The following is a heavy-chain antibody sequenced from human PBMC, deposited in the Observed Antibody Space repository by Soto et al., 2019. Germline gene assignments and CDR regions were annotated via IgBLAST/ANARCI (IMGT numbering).Heavy chain of an antibody. CDR1: GFTFSSYE. D-gene: IGHD6-19*01. CDR3: ASWGGGWLDGQH. J-gene: IGHJ1*01. Sequence: GGSLRLSCAASGFTFSSYEMNWVRQAPGKGLEWVSYISSSGSTIYYADSVKGRFTISRDNAKNSLYLQMNSLRAEDRAVYYCASWGGGWLDGQHWGQGTMVTVSS. V-gene: IGHV3-48*03. CDR2: ISSSGSTI.